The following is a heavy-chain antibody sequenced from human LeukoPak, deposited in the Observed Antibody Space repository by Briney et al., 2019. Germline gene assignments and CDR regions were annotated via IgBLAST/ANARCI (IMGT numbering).Heavy chain of an antibody. CDR1: GGSFSGYY. V-gene: IGHV4-34*01. CDR3: ARGYYSSWYVNWFDP. J-gene: IGHJ5*02. CDR2: IYHSGST. Sequence: SETLSLTCAVYGGSFSGYYWSWIRQPPGKGLEWIGSIYHSGSTYYNSSLKSRVTISVDTSKNQFSLKLSSVTAADTAVYYCARGYYSSWYVNWFDPWGQGTLVTVSS. D-gene: IGHD6-13*01.